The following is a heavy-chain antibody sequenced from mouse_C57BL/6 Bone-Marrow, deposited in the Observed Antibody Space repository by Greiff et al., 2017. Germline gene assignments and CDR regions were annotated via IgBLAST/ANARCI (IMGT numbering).Heavy chain of an antibody. CDR2: INPNNGGT. J-gene: IGHJ4*01. CDR1: GYTFTDYN. V-gene: IGHV1-18*01. D-gene: IGHD2-5*01. Sequence: VQLQQSGPELVKPGASVKIPCKASGYTFTDYNMDWVKQSHGKSLEWIGDINPNNGGTIYNQKFKGKATLTVDKSSSTAYMELRSLTSEDTAVYYCARFGDYSNYAAMDYWGQGTSVTVSS. CDR3: ARFGDYSNYAAMDY.